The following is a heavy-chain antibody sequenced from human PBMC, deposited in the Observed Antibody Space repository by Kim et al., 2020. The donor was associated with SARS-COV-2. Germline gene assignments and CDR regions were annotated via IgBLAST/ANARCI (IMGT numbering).Heavy chain of an antibody. J-gene: IGHJ6*02. CDR3: AKDLKWAEGDYGMDV. V-gene: IGHV3-33*06. Sequence: GGSLRLSCAASGFTFSSYGMHWVRQAPGKGLEWVAVIWYDGSNKYYADPVKGRFTISRDNSKNTLYLQMNSLRAEDTAVYYCAKDLKWAEGDYGMDVWGQGTTVTVSS. D-gene: IGHD1-26*01. CDR2: IWYDGSNK. CDR1: GFTFSSYG.